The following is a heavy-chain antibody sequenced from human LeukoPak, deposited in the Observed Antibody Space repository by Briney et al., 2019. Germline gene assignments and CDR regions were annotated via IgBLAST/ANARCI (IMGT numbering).Heavy chain of an antibody. J-gene: IGHJ2*01. Sequence: PSETLSLTCTVSGGSISSYFWNWIRQRPGKGLEWIGCLYNSGITNYNPSLKSRVTISVDASKNQFSLNLSSVTAADTAIYYCARVPDDYYDSGGRSSRYWYFDLWGRGTLVTVSS. CDR3: ARVPDDYYDSGGRSSRYWYFDL. V-gene: IGHV4-59*01. D-gene: IGHD3-22*01. CDR2: LYNSGIT. CDR1: GGSISSYF.